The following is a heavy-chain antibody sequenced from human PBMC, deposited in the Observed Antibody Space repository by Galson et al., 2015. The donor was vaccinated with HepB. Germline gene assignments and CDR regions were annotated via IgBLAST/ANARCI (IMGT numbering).Heavy chain of an antibody. V-gene: IGHV3-23*01. CDR1: GFTFTSYA. CDR2: VSGSGGST. Sequence: SLRLSCAASGFTFTSYAMSWVRQAPGKGLEWVSVVSGSGGSTDHADSVKGRFTISRDNSRNTLYLQMDGLRAEDTALYYCAKDRVCSSTTCTDAFDVWGQGTMVTVSS. CDR3: AKDRVCSSTTCTDAFDV. J-gene: IGHJ3*01. D-gene: IGHD2-2*01.